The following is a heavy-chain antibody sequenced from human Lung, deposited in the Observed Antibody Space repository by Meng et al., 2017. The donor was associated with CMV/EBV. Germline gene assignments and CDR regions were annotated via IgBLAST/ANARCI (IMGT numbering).Heavy chain of an antibody. CDR2: IYYSGGN. CDR3: ARQRPVLDAFDI. Sequence: SETXSLTCTASGCSISSSSYYWGWIRQPPGKGLEWIGSIYYSGGNYYNPSLKSRVTISVDTSKNQFSLKMSFVTAADTAVYYCARQRPVLDAFDIWGQGPMVTVSS. CDR1: GCSISSSSYY. V-gene: IGHV4-39*01. D-gene: IGHD3-3*01. J-gene: IGHJ3*02.